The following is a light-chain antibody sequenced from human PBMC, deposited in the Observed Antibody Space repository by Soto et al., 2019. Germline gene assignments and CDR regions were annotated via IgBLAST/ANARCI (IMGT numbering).Light chain of an antibody. CDR3: QQYDNLPPLT. CDR1: QDVSNY. V-gene: IGKV1-33*01. Sequence: DIQMTQSPSSLSASVGDRVTITCQASQDVSNYLNWYQQKPGKAPKLLIYAASNLETGVPSRFSGSGSGTHFTFTISSLKPEDIATYYCQQYDNLPPLTFGGGTKVEIK. J-gene: IGKJ4*01. CDR2: AAS.